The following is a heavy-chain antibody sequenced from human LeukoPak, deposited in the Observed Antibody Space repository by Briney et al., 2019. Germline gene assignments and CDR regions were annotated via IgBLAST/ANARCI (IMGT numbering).Heavy chain of an antibody. CDR3: ARDRYAGTTHFDAFDI. Sequence: SVKVSCKASGGTFSSYAISWVRQAPGQGLEWMGGIIPIFGTANYAQKFQGRVTITADKSTSTAYMVLSSLRSEDTAVYYCARDRYAGTTHFDAFDIWGQGTMVTVSS. CDR2: IIPIFGTA. V-gene: IGHV1-69*06. D-gene: IGHD1-1*01. J-gene: IGHJ3*02. CDR1: GGTFSSYA.